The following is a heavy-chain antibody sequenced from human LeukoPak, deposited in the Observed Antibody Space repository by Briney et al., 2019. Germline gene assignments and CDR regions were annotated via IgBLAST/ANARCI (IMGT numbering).Heavy chain of an antibody. J-gene: IGHJ4*02. CDR3: ARDRGDY. Sequence: PGGSLKLSCAASGFSFCGSKMHWVRQASGKGLEWVSSISSSSSYIYYADSVKGRFTISRDNAKNSLYLQMNSLRAEDTAVYYCARDRGDYWGQGTLVTVSS. CDR2: ISSSSSYI. V-gene: IGHV3-21*01. D-gene: IGHD5-24*01. CDR1: GFSFCGSK.